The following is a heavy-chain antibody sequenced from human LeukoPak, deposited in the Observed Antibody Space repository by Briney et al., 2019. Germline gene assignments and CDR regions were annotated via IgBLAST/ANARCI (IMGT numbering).Heavy chain of an antibody. V-gene: IGHV4-59*01. J-gene: IGHJ4*02. CDR1: GASISNYY. CDR2: IYFNGNT. CDR3: ARGEEMATSDFDY. D-gene: IGHD5-24*01. Sequence: SETLSLTCSVSGASISNYYWNWIRQPPGKGLEWIGFIYFNGNTNYNPSLKSRVTMSVDTSKNQFSLKLSSVTAADTAVYYCARGEEMATSDFDYWGLGILVTVSS.